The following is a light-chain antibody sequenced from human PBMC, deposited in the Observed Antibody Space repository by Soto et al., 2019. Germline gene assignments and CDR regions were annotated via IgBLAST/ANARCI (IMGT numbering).Light chain of an antibody. CDR2: EAT. CDR1: SSDIGASNF. J-gene: IGLJ1*01. Sequence: QSVRAQPPSVSGSPGQSITVSCTGTSSDIGASNFVSWYQHLPGRAPKVIIFEATNRPSGVSDRFSGSKAGITASLTISGLQADDEGEYFCISYKTDDTFVFGTGTKAPS. CDR3: ISYKTDDTFV. V-gene: IGLV2-14*01.